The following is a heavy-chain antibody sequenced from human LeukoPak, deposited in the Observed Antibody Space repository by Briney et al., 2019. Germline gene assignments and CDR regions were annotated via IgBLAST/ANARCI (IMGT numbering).Heavy chain of an antibody. V-gene: IGHV4-4*07. CDR1: GGSISSYY. CDR3: AGIAAAGHAEYFQH. J-gene: IGHJ1*01. Sequence: SETLCLTCTVSGGSISSYYWSWIRQPAGKGLEWIGRIYTSGSTNYNPSLKSRVTMSVDTSKNQFSLKLSSVTAADTAVYYCAGIAAAGHAEYFQHWGQGTLVTVSS. D-gene: IGHD6-13*01. CDR2: IYTSGST.